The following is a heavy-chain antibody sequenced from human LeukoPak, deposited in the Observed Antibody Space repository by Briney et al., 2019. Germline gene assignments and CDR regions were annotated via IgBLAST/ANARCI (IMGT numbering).Heavy chain of an antibody. CDR1: GASISSYY. V-gene: IGHV4-59*08. J-gene: IGHJ3*02. CDR2: IYYSGST. CDR3: ASFRGDDAFDI. Sequence: SETLSLTRTVSGASISSYYWSWIRQPPGKGLEWIGYIYYSGSTNYNPSLKSRFTISVDTSKNQFSLKQSSVTAADTAVYYCASFRGDDAFDIWGQGTMVTVSS. D-gene: IGHD2-21*01.